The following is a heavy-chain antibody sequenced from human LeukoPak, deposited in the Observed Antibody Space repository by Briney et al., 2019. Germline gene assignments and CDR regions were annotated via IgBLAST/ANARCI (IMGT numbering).Heavy chain of an antibody. CDR2: IYYSGST. CDR1: GGSISSSSYY. J-gene: IGHJ4*02. Sequence: SETLSLTCTVSGGSISSSSYYWGWIRQPPGKGLEWIGSIYYSGSTYYNPSLKSRVTISVDTSKNQFSLKLSSVTAADTAVYYCARVTFGGSGSAYYFDYWGQGTLVTVSS. D-gene: IGHD3-3*01. CDR3: ARVTFGGSGSAYYFDY. V-gene: IGHV4-39*07.